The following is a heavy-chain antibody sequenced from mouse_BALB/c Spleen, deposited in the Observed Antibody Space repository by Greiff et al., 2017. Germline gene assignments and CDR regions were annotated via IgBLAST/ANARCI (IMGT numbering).Heavy chain of an antibody. V-gene: IGHV1S81*02. D-gene: IGHD1-2*01. CDR2: INPSNGGP. CDR3: TRSYGSLDF. Sequence: VQLQESGAELVKPGASVKLSCKASGYTFTSYYMYWVKQRPGQGLEWIGEINPSNGGPNFNEKFKSKATLTVDKSSSTAYMQLSSLTSEDSAVYYCTRSYGSLDFWGQGTTLTVSS. J-gene: IGHJ2*01. CDR1: GYTFTSYY.